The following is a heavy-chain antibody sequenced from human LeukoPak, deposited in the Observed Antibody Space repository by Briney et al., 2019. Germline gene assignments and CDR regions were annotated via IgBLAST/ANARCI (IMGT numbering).Heavy chain of an antibody. CDR2: INPNSGGT. V-gene: IGHV1-2*02. D-gene: IGHD2-2*01. CDR1: GYTFTGYY. CDR3: ARDPLSIVVAPAAMGLDY. J-gene: IGHJ4*02. Sequence: ASVKVSCKASGYTFTGYYMHWVRQAPGQGLEWMGWINPNSGGTNYAQKFQGRVTMTRDTSISTAYMELSRLRSDDTAVYYCARDPLSIVVAPAAMGLDYWGQGTLVTVSS.